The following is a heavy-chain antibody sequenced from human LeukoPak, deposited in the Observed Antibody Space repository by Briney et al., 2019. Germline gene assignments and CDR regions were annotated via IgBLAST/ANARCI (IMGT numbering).Heavy chain of an antibody. CDR2: IIPIFGTA. CDR3: ARGGYSSGWSFDY. V-gene: IGHV1-69*05. D-gene: IGHD6-19*01. CDR1: GGTFSSYA. J-gene: IGHJ4*02. Sequence: ASVKVSCKASGGTFSSYAISWVRQAPGQGLEWMGGIIPIFGTANYAQKFQGRVTITTDESTSTAYMELSSLRSEDTAVYYCARGGYSSGWSFDYWGLGTLVTVSS.